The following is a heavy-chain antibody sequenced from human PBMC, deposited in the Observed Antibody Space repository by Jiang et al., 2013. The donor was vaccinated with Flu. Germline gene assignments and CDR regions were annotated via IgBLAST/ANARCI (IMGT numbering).Heavy chain of an antibody. CDR3: ASQWGNYEDWYFDY. D-gene: IGHD1-7*01. CDR1: GASISSSHW. CDR2: IYHSGST. V-gene: IGHV4-4*02. Sequence: PGLVKPSGTLSLTCAVSGASISSSHWWTWVRQTPGKGLEWIGEIYHSGSTNFNPSLKLRLTISVDTSKNQFSLKLSSVTAADTAVYYCASQWGNYEDWYFDYWGQGTLVTVSS. J-gene: IGHJ4*02.